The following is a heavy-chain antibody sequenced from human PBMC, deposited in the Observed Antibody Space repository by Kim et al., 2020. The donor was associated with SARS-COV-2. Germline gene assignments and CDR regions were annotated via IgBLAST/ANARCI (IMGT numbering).Heavy chain of an antibody. CDR2: REK. Sequence: REKYYVASVKGRFTISRDNAKNSLFLQMNSLRAEDTAVYYCATEGTVTASWGQGTLVTVSS. CDR3: ATEGTVTAS. J-gene: IGHJ4*02. V-gene: IGHV3-7*01. D-gene: IGHD4-17*01.